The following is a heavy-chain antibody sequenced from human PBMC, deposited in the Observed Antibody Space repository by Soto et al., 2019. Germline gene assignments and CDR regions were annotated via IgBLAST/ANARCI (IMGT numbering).Heavy chain of an antibody. V-gene: IGHV1-69*01. D-gene: IGHD5-18*01. CDR3: ARFSVETAMVRNYYYYYGMDV. CDR1: GGTFSSYA. Sequence: QVQLVQSGAEVKKPGSSVKVSCKASGGTFSSYAISWVRQAPGQGLEWMGGIIPIFGTANYAQKFQGRVTITADESTSTAYMELSSLRSEDTAVYYWARFSVETAMVRNYYYYYGMDVWGQGTTVTVSS. CDR2: IIPIFGTA. J-gene: IGHJ6*02.